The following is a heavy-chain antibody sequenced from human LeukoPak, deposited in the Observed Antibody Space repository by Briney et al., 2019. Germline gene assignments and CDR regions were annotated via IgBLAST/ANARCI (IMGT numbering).Heavy chain of an antibody. CDR3: AREGGVGPTAPPDYYSYQMDV. J-gene: IGHJ6*03. V-gene: IGHV1-18*01. CDR1: GYTFISYG. Sequence: ASVKVSCKASGYTFISYGITWVRQAPGQGLEWMGWISPYTTKTNYAQSLQGRVTMTTDTSTSTAYMELRSLRSDDTAVYYCAREGGVGPTAPPDYYSYQMDVWGKGTTVTDSS. CDR2: ISPYTTKT. D-gene: IGHD1-26*01.